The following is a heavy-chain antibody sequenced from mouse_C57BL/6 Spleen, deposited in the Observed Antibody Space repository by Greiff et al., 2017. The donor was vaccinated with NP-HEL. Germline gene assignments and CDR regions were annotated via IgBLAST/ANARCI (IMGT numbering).Heavy chain of an antibody. Sequence: QVHVKQSGPGLVQPSQSLSITCTVSGFSLTSYGVHWVRQSPGKGLEWLGVIWSGGSTDYNAAFISRLSISKDNSKSQVFFKMNSLQADDTAIYYCAREEAGVDYWGQGTPLPVSS. J-gene: IGHJ2*01. D-gene: IGHD3-2*02. CDR1: GFSLTSYG. V-gene: IGHV2-2*01. CDR3: AREEAGVDY. CDR2: IWSGGST.